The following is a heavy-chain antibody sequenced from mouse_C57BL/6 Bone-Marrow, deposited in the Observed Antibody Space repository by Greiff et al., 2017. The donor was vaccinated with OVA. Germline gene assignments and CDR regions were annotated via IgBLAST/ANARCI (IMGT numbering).Heavy chain of an antibody. D-gene: IGHD3-2*02. CDR2: INPNNGGT. Sequence: EVQLQQSGPELVKPGASVKISCKASGYTFTDYYMNWVKQSHGKSLEWIGDINPNNGGTSYNQKFKGKTTLTVDKSSSTAYMELRSMTSEDSAVYYCATSSGYYYWGQGTTLTVSS. J-gene: IGHJ2*01. V-gene: IGHV1-26*01. CDR1: GYTFTDYY. CDR3: ATSSGYYY.